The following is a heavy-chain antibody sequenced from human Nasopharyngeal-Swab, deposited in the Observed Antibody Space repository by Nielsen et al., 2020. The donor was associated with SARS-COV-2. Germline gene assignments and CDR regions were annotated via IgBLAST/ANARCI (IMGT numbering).Heavy chain of an antibody. D-gene: IGHD2-2*01. CDR3: ARGERCSSTSCYFNWFDP. Sequence: SETLSLTCTVSGGSISSSSYYWGWIRQPPGKGLEWIGSIYYSGSTNYNPSLKSRVTISVDTSKNQFSLKLSSVTAADTAVYYCARGERCSSTSCYFNWFDPWGQGTLVTVSS. V-gene: IGHV4-39*07. CDR1: GGSISSSSYY. CDR2: IYYSGST. J-gene: IGHJ5*02.